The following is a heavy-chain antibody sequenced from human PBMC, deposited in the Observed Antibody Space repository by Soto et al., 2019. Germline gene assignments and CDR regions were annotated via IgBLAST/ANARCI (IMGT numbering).Heavy chain of an antibody. J-gene: IGHJ6*02. CDR2: TYYKSKWNN. D-gene: IGHD3-10*01. CDR3: TGITWFRGMDV. V-gene: IGHV6-1*01. Sequence: SQTLSLTCAISGDSVSSNSAAWTWIRQSPSRGLEWLGRTYYKSKWNNDYALSVKSRITINPDTSKNQFSLHLYSVTPEDTAVNYCTGITWFRGMDVWGQGTPVTVS. CDR1: GDSVSSNSAA.